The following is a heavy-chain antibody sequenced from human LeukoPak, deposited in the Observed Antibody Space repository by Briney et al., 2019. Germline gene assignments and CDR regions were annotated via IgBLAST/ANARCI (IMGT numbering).Heavy chain of an antibody. D-gene: IGHD2-2*01. J-gene: IGHJ4*02. CDR3: ARQLPGRVRGCSSTSCYGDYFDY. Sequence: SETLSLTCAVYGGSFSGYYWSWIRQPPGKGLEWIGEINHSGSTNYNPSLKSRVTISVDTSKNQFSLKLSSVTAADTAVYYCARQLPGRVRGCSSTSCYGDYFDYWGQGTLVTVSS. CDR2: INHSGST. V-gene: IGHV4-34*01. CDR1: GGSFSGYY.